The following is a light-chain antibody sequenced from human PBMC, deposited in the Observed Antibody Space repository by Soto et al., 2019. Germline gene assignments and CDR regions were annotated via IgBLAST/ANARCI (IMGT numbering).Light chain of an antibody. Sequence: EIVLTQSPATLSLSPGDRAILSCRASQSISSALAWYQQKPGQAPRLLIYDAPDRATGIPARFSGSRSGTDFTLTISSLEPEDFAVYYCQQRSDWLTFGGGTRVEIK. V-gene: IGKV3-11*01. CDR1: QSISSA. CDR2: DAP. CDR3: QQRSDWLT. J-gene: IGKJ4*01.